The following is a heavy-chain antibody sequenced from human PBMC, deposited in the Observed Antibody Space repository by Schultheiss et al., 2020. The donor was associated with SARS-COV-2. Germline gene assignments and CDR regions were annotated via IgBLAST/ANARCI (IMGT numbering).Heavy chain of an antibody. CDR3: ARGRGLATRVYFDL. J-gene: IGHJ2*01. V-gene: IGHV4-34*01. CDR1: GYSISSGYY. D-gene: IGHD5-12*01. Sequence: SETLSLTCAVSGYSISSGYYWSWIRQPPGKGLEWIGEINHSGSTNYNPSLKSRVTISVDTSKNQFSLKLSSVTAADTAVYYCARGRGLATRVYFDLWGRGTLVTVSS. CDR2: INHSGST.